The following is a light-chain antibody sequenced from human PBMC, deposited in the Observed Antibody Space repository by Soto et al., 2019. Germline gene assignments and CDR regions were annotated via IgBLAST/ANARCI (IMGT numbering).Light chain of an antibody. Sequence: EIALTQSPGTLSLYRGERATLSCRASQTVNSIYFAWYQRKPGQAPRLLIYGASNRATGIPDRFSGSGSGTDFTLTISRLEAEDFGVYFCQQYDTSPRTFGQGTKVEIK. V-gene: IGKV3-20*01. CDR1: QTVNSIY. CDR3: QQYDTSPRT. CDR2: GAS. J-gene: IGKJ1*01.